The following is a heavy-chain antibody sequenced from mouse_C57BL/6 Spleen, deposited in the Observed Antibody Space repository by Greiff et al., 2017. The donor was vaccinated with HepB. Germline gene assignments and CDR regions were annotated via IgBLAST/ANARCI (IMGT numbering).Heavy chain of an antibody. V-gene: IGHV1-15*01. D-gene: IGHD1-1*01. J-gene: IGHJ1*03. CDR1: GYTFTDYE. Sequence: QVQLQQSGAELVRPGASVTLSCKASGYTFTDYEMHWVKQTPVHGLEWIGAIDPETGGTAYNQKFKGKAILTADKSSSTAYMELRSLTSEDSAVYYCRRSITTVVDYFDVWGTGTTVTVSS. CDR3: RRSITTVVDYFDV. CDR2: IDPETGGT.